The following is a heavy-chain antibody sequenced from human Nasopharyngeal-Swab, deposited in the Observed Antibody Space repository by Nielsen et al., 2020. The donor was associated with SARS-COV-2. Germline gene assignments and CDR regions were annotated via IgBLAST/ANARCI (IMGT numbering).Heavy chain of an antibody. V-gene: IGHV1-46*01. Sequence: ASVKVSCKASGYTFTNYYMHWVRQAPGQGLELMGIINPSGGSTSYAQKFQGRVNMTRDTSTSTVYMELSSLRSEDTAVYYCARARGGYCSGGSCYFDYWGQGTLVTVSS. J-gene: IGHJ4*02. CDR1: GYTFTNYY. CDR2: INPSGGST. CDR3: ARARGGYCSGGSCYFDY. D-gene: IGHD2-15*01.